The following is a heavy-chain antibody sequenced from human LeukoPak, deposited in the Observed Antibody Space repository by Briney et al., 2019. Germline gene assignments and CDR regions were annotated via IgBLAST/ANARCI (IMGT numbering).Heavy chain of an antibody. Sequence: GGSLRLSCAASGIIFSSYAMSWVRQAPGKGLEWVSAISGSGGSTYYADSVKGRFTISRDNSKNTLYLQMNSLRAEDTAVYCCAKGSRLGDPLYCSGGSCYGLFDYWGQGTLVTVSS. D-gene: IGHD2-15*01. J-gene: IGHJ4*02. CDR2: ISGSGGST. CDR3: AKGSRLGDPLYCSGGSCYGLFDY. V-gene: IGHV3-23*01. CDR1: GIIFSSYA.